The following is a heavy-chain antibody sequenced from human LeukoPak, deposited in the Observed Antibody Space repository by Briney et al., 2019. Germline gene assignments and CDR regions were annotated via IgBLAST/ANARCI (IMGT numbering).Heavy chain of an antibody. CDR1: GGSISSYY. CDR3: ARHPTYYDILTGYYYFDY. Sequence: PSETLSLTCTVSGGSISSYYWSWIRQPPGKGLEWIGYIYYSGSTNYNPSLKSRVTISVDTSKNQFSLKLSSVTAADTAVYYCARHPTYYDILTGYYYFDYWGQGTLVTVSS. J-gene: IGHJ4*02. D-gene: IGHD3-9*01. V-gene: IGHV4-59*08. CDR2: IYYSGST.